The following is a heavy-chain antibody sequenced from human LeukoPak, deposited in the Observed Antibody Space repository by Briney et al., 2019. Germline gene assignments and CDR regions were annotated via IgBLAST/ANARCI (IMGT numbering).Heavy chain of an antibody. D-gene: IGHD3-22*01. Sequence: GGSLRLSCAASGFTFSSYWMSWVRQAPGKGLEWVANIKQDGSEKYYVDSVKGRFTISRDNAKNSLYLQMNSLRAEDTAVYYCARAATYYYDSSGYYWFDPWGQGTLVTVSS. CDR3: ARAATYYYDSSGYYWFDP. CDR2: IKQDGSEK. J-gene: IGHJ5*02. V-gene: IGHV3-7*04. CDR1: GFTFSSYW.